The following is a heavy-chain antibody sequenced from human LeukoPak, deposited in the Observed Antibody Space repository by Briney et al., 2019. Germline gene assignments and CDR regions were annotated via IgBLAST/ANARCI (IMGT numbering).Heavy chain of an antibody. D-gene: IGHD1-26*01. J-gene: IGHJ4*02. CDR3: ARDHRGVFDY. CDR1: GFTFSSYW. Sequence: TGGSLRLSCAASGFTFSSYWMSWVRQAPGKGLEWVANIEQDGSDKNYVDSVKGRFTISRDNAKNSLYLQMNSLRAEDTAVYYCARDHRGVFDYWGQGTLVTVSS. V-gene: IGHV3-7*01. CDR2: IEQDGSDK.